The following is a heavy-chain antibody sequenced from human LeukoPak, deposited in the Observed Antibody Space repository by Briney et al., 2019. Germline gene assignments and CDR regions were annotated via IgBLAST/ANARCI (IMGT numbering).Heavy chain of an antibody. V-gene: IGHV4-61*05. CDR1: GGSISSSSYY. D-gene: IGHD3-10*01. CDR3: ARRATSWYFDY. Sequence: SETLSLTCTVSGGSISSSSYYWGWIRQPPGKGLEWIGHVYYSGSTYYNPSLKGRVTISVDTSKNQFSLKLSSGTAADTAVYYCARRATSWYFDYWGQGTLVTVSS. J-gene: IGHJ4*02. CDR2: VYYSGST.